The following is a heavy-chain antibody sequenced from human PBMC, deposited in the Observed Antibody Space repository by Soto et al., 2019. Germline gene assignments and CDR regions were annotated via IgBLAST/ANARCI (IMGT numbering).Heavy chain of an antibody. Sequence: SETLSLTCVVSGGSVTSGGHSWSWIRQAPGKGLEWVGSVYQSQSAYYNPSLRSRVAISVDRSNSQVSLRMTSVTAADTAIYYCARDGVLRFLEWSKSSYYGMDVWGQGTTVTVSS. CDR1: GGSVTSGGHS. CDR3: ARDGVLRFLEWSKSSYYGMDV. CDR2: VYQSQSA. J-gene: IGHJ6*02. V-gene: IGHV4-30-2*01. D-gene: IGHD3-3*01.